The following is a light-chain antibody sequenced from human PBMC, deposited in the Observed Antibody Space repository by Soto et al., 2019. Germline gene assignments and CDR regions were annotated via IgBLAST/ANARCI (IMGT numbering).Light chain of an antibody. CDR2: ATS. CDR3: QQYGDWPLT. V-gene: IGKV3-15*01. Sequence: EIVVTKSPATLSVSPGERATLSCRASQSVGNNFAWYQQKPGQAPRLLIFATSTRATGVPARFSGRGSGTAFTLTISSLQSEEFAGYYCQQYGDWPLTFGGGDKVEIE. J-gene: IGKJ4*01. CDR1: QSVGNN.